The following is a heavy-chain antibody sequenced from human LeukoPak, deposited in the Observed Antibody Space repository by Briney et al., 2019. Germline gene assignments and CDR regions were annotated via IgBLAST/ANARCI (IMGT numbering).Heavy chain of an antibody. CDR1: GFTFSSYD. V-gene: IGHV3-13*01. CDR2: IGTAADT. Sequence: GGSLRLSCAASGFTFSSYDMHWVRQATGEGLERVSAIGTAADTYYSGSVKGRFTISRDNAKDSSYLQMNNLKAEDTAVYYCARGSRAVRWYFDLWGRGTLVTVSS. CDR3: ARGSRAVRWYFDL. D-gene: IGHD6-19*01. J-gene: IGHJ2*01.